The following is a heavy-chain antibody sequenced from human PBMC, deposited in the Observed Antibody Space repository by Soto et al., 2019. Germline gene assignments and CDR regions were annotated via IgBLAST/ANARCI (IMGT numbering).Heavy chain of an antibody. Sequence: EVQLVESGGGLVQPGGSLRLSCAVSGFTFSSFEMNWVRQAPGKGLEWVSYVSSSGSTIYYTDSVKGRFTISRDNAKNSLLLQMNNLRAEDTALFYCARRWHFGMDVWGQGTTVTVSS. D-gene: IGHD2-15*01. J-gene: IGHJ6*02. CDR2: VSSSGSTI. V-gene: IGHV3-48*03. CDR3: ARRWHFGMDV. CDR1: GFTFSSFE.